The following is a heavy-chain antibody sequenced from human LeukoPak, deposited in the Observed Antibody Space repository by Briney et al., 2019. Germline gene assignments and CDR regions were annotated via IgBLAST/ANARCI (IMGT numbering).Heavy chain of an antibody. V-gene: IGHV1-2*02. J-gene: IGHJ6*03. Sequence: ASVKVSCKASGYTFTGYYMLWVRQAPGQGLEWVGWINPNSGGTNYAQKFQGRVTMTRDTSISTAYMELSRLRSDDTAVYYCARDDFWSGYFHYYMDVWGKGTTVTVSS. CDR2: INPNSGGT. D-gene: IGHD3-3*01. CDR1: GYTFTGYY. CDR3: ARDDFWSGYFHYYMDV.